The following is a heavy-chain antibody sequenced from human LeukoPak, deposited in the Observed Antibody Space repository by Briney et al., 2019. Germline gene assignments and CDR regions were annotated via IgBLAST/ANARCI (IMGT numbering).Heavy chain of an antibody. J-gene: IGHJ5*02. CDR2: INHSGST. Sequence: SETLSLTCAVYGGSFSGYYWSWIRQPPGKGLEWIGEINHSGSTNYNPSLKSRVTISVDTSKNQFSLKLSSVTAADTAVYYCATSNSGYDWEMWFDPWGQGTLVTVSS. CDR1: GGSFSGYY. D-gene: IGHD5-12*01. V-gene: IGHV4-34*01. CDR3: ATSNSGYDWEMWFDP.